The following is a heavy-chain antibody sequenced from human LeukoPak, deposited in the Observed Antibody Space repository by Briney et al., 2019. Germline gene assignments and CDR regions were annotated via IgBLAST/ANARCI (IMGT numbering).Heavy chain of an antibody. Sequence: PGGSLRLSCAASGFTFSIYNMNWVRQAPGKGLEWVSFISGSGDTTYYPDSVKGRFTIFRDNAKNLLFLQMNSLRAEDTAMYYCARGADTGYSSDSWGQGTLVTVSS. D-gene: IGHD6-19*01. CDR3: ARGADTGYSSDS. J-gene: IGHJ5*02. CDR1: GFTFSIYN. V-gene: IGHV3-48*01. CDR2: ISGSGDTT.